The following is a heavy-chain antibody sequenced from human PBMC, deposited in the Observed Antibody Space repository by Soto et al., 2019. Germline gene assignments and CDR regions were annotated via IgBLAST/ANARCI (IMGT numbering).Heavy chain of an antibody. Sequence: EVQLVESGGGLVQPGGSLRLSCAPSGFTFSSYSMNWVRQAPGKGLECVSYISSSSSTIYYADSVKGRFTISRDNAKNSLYLQMNSLRDEDTSVYYCARVGRRYSGYDFDYWGQGTLVTVSS. V-gene: IGHV3-48*02. D-gene: IGHD5-12*01. J-gene: IGHJ4*02. CDR3: ARVGRRYSGYDFDY. CDR1: GFTFSSYS. CDR2: ISSSSSTI.